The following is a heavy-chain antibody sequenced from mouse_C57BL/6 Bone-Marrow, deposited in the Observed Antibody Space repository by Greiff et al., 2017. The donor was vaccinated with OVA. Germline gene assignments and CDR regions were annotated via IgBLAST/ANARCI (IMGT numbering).Heavy chain of an antibody. V-gene: IGHV1-63*01. Sequence: VQLQQSGAELVRPGTSVKMSCKASGYTFTTYWIGWATQRPGHGLEWIGDIYTGGGYTTYNEKFKGKATLTADKSSSTAYMQFSSLTSEDSAIYYCARGAFAYYAMDYWGQGTSVTVSS. D-gene: IGHD6-1*01. CDR3: ARGAFAYYAMDY. CDR1: GYTFTTYW. J-gene: IGHJ4*01. CDR2: IYTGGGYT.